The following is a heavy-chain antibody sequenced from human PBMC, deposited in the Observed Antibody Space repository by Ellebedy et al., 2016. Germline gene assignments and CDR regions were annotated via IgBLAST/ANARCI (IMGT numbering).Heavy chain of an antibody. CDR3: VRGGQLDC. D-gene: IGHD1-1*01. CDR2: IKSKTNGGTT. V-gene: IGHV3-15*07. Sequence: GESLKISCAASGLSFSNAWMNWVRQAPGRGLEWVGLIKSKTNGGTTDYAAPVKGRFTISRDDSKDMLYLQMNSLRAEDTAVYYCVRGGQLDCWGQGTLVTVSS. CDR1: GLSFSNAW. J-gene: IGHJ4*02.